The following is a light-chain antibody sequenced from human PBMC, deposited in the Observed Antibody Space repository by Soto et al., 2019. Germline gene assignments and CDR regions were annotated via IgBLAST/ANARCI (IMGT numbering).Light chain of an antibody. CDR2: EVS. J-gene: IGLJ1*01. CDR3: SSFTSSTTDV. CDR1: RTNDGSYNL. Sequence: GQSFPICYAVTRTNDGSYNLVSWYQKPPGTAPKLLIYEVSNRPSGVPDRFSGSKSGNTASLPISGRQAKDEADYYCSSFTSSTTDVFGTGTKVTVL. V-gene: IGLV2-18*02.